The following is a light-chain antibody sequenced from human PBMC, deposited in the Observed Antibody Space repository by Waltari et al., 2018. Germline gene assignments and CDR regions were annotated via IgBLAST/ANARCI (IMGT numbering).Light chain of an antibody. CDR2: VNSDGSH. CDR1: SGHITNV. V-gene: IGLV4-69*01. CDR3: QTGGHGTWV. J-gene: IGLJ3*02. Sequence: QLELTQSPSAPASLGASVKLTCTLSSGHITNVVAWHHQQPQKGPRYLMKVNSDGSHSRGDEIPDRFSGSSSGAERYLTISSLQSEDEADYYCQTGGHGTWVFGGGTKLTVL.